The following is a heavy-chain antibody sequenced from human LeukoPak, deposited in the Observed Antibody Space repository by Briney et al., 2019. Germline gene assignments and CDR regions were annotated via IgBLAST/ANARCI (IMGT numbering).Heavy chain of an antibody. D-gene: IGHD3-10*01. Sequence: GGSLRLSCAASGFTFSSYSMNWVRQASGKGLEWVSSISSSSSYIYYADSVKGRFTISRDNAKNSLYLQMNSLRAEDTAVYYCARDPYGSGFRTMDVWGKGTTVTVSS. CDR3: ARDPYGSGFRTMDV. CDR1: GFTFSSYS. V-gene: IGHV3-21*01. J-gene: IGHJ6*03. CDR2: ISSSSSYI.